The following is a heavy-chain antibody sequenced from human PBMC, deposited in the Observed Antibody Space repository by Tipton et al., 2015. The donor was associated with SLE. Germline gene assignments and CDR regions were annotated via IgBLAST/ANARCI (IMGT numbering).Heavy chain of an antibody. Sequence: GSLRLSCAASGFTFSDYYMSWIRQAPGKGLEWVSYISSSSSYTNYADSVKGRFTISRDNAKNSLYLQMNSLRAEDTAVYYCAAFRSGETAGYWGQGTLVTVSS. CDR3: AAFRSGETAGY. J-gene: IGHJ4*02. CDR2: ISSSSSYT. V-gene: IGHV3-11*03. D-gene: IGHD3-10*01. CDR1: GFTFSDYY.